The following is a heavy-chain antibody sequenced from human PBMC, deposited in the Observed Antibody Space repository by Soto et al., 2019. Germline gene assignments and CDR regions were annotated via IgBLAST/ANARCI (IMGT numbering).Heavy chain of an antibody. D-gene: IGHD6-19*01. J-gene: IGHJ5*02. CDR1: GGSVNSGGSY. CDR2: MYYSGST. CDR3: EREDYRSGCDA. Sequence: QVQLQESGPGLVKPSETLSLTCTVSGGSVNSGGSYWSWIRQPPGKGLEWIGYMYYSGSTNYKPSLKSRVTISVVMSKNQFSLKMTSVTAADTAVYYCEREDYRSGCDAWGQGTLVTVSS. V-gene: IGHV4-61*08.